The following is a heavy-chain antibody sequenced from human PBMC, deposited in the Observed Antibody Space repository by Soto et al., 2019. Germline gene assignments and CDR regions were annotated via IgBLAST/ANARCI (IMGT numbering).Heavy chain of an antibody. V-gene: IGHV3-21*01. D-gene: IGHD2-8*01. CDR3: ARDQSRYCTNGVCFVGRALWGYGMDV. J-gene: IGHJ6*02. Sequence: EVQLVESGGGLVKPGGSLRLSCAASGFTFSSYSMNWVRQAPGKGLEWVSSISSSSSYIYYADSVKGRFTISRDNAKNSLYLQMNSLRAEDTAVYYCARDQSRYCTNGVCFVGRALWGYGMDVWGQGTTVTASS. CDR1: GFTFSSYS. CDR2: ISSSSSYI.